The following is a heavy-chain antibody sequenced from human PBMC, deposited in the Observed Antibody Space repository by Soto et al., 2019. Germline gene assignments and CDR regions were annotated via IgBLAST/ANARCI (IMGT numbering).Heavy chain of an antibody. J-gene: IGHJ5*02. CDR1: GGTFSSYA. V-gene: IGHV1-69*13. CDR3: AGGSGSYYHNWFDP. Sequence: ASVKVSCKASGGTFSSYAISWVRQAPGQGLEWMGGIIPIFGTANYAQKFQGRVTITADESTSTAYMELSSLRSEDTAVYYCAGGSGSYYHNWFDPWGQGTLVTVS. D-gene: IGHD3-10*01. CDR2: IIPIFGTA.